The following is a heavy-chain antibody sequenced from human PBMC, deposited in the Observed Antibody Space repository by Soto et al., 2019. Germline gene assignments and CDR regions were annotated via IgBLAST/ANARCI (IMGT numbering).Heavy chain of an antibody. V-gene: IGHV3-7*01. CDR2: INQDGGEK. CDR1: GFTFSSYW. J-gene: IGHJ6*03. Sequence: GGSLRLSCAASGFTFSSYWMSWVRQAPGKGLEWVSNINQDGGEKYYVDSVKGRFTISRDNAKNTLYLQMNSLRAEDTAVYYCERGRTSRGYYYYYYMDVWGKGTTVTVSS. CDR3: ERGRTSRGYYYYYYMDV. D-gene: IGHD2-2*01.